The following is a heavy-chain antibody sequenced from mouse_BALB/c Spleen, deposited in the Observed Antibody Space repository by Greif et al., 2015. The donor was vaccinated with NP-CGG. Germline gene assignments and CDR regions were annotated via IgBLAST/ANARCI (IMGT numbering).Heavy chain of an antibody. V-gene: IGHV1S81*02. J-gene: IGHJ4*01. D-gene: IGHD2-3*01. CDR2: INPSNGRT. CDR1: GYTFTSYW. Sequence: QVQLQQPGAELVKPGASVKLSCKASGYTFTSYWMHWVKQRPGQGLEWIGEINPSNGRTNYNEKFKSKATLTVDKSSSTAYMQLSSLTFEDSAVYYCAIYDGYYYYAMDYWGQGTSVTVSS. CDR3: AIYDGYYYYAMDY.